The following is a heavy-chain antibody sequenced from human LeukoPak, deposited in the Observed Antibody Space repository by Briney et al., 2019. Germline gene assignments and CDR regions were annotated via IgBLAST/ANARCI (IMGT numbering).Heavy chain of an antibody. J-gene: IGHJ5*02. CDR3: ARDYGLNWFDP. CDR1: GFXFSXXS. V-gene: IGHV3-48*02. Sequence: GESLRLSCAASGFXFSXXSXXWVXXAPXEXXEWLSYISSSGSTIYYADSVKGRFTISRDNAKNSLYLQMNSLRDEDTAVYYCARDYGLNWFDPWGQGTLVTVSS. CDR2: ISSSGSTI. D-gene: IGHD4-17*01.